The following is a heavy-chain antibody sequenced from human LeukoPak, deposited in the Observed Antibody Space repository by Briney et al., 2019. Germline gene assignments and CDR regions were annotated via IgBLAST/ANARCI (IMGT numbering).Heavy chain of an antibody. CDR1: GYTFTSYG. Sequence: ASVKVSCKASGYTFTSYGISWVRQAPGQGLEWMGWISAYNGNTNYAQKLQGRVTITADESTSTAYMELSSLRSEDTAVYYCASHTNGVCYDWGQGTLVTVSS. CDR2: ISAYNGNT. CDR3: ASHTNGVCYD. J-gene: IGHJ4*02. D-gene: IGHD2-8*01. V-gene: IGHV1-18*01.